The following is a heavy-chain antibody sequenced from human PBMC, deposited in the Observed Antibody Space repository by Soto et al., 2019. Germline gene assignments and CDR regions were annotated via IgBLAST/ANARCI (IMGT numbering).Heavy chain of an antibody. V-gene: IGHV5-51*01. CDR3: ARLGIAAAGIPYHYYGMDV. D-gene: IGHD6-13*01. CDR2: IYPGDSNT. J-gene: IGHJ6*02. Sequence: PGESLKISCSGSGYRFTSYWISWVRQMPWKGLGWMGIIYPGDSNTRYSPSFQGHVTISADKSISTAYLQWSSLKASDTAIYYCARLGIAAAGIPYHYYGMDVWGQGTTVTVSS. CDR1: GYRFTSYW.